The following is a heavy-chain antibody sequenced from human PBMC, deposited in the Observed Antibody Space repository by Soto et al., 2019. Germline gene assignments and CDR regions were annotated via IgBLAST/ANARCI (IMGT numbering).Heavy chain of an antibody. CDR2: IYWDDDK. CDR1: GFSLNTSRVG. CDR3: AHLLLRVFDWSPLAYDY. D-gene: IGHD3-9*01. Sequence: QITLKESGPTLVKPTQTLTLTCTLSGFSLNTSRVGVGWIRQPPGKALEWLALIYWDDDKRYSPSLKSRLTITKDTSKNLVVLTKTNMDPVDTATYYCAHLLLRVFDWSPLAYDYWGQGTLVTVSS. J-gene: IGHJ4*02. V-gene: IGHV2-5*02.